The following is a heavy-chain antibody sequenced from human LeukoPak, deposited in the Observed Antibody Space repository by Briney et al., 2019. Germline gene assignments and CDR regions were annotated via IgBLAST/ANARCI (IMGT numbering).Heavy chain of an antibody. Sequence: SETLSLTCAVYGGSFSGYYWSWIRQPPGKGLEWIGEINHSGRTNSNPSLKSRVTISVGTSKNQFSLKMTSVTAADTAVYYCATSGSYRTPGKYWGPGALVTVSS. CDR2: INHSGRT. V-gene: IGHV4-34*01. CDR3: ATSGSYRTPGKY. J-gene: IGHJ4*02. D-gene: IGHD1-26*01. CDR1: GGSFSGYY.